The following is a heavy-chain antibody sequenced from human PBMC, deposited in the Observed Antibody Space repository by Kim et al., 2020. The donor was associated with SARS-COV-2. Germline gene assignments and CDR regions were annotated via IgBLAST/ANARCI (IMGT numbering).Heavy chain of an antibody. CDR2: ISYDGSNK. Sequence: GGSLRLSCAASGFTFSSYAMHWVRQAPGKGLEWVAVISYDGSNKYYADSVKGRFTISRDNSKNTLYLQMNSLRAEDTAVYYCHTEDIGAPFDYWGQGTLVTVSS. CDR3: HTEDIGAPFDY. J-gene: IGHJ4*02. D-gene: IGHD2-15*01. CDR1: GFTFSSYA. V-gene: IGHV3-30-3*01.